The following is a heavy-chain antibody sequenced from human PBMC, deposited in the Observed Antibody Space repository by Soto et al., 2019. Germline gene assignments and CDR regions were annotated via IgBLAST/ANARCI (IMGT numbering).Heavy chain of an antibody. J-gene: IGHJ4*02. D-gene: IGHD6-19*01. CDR3: ARDRTGHSSGWYWRFVLDY. CDR1: GFTFSSYG. V-gene: IGHV3-33*01. CDR2: IWYDGSNK. Sequence: QVQLVESGGGVVQPGRSLRLSCAASGFTFSSYGMHWVRQAPGKGLEWVAVIWYDGSNKYYADSVKGRFTISRDNSKNTLYLQMNSLRAEDTAVYYCARDRTGHSSGWYWRFVLDYWGQGTLVTVSS.